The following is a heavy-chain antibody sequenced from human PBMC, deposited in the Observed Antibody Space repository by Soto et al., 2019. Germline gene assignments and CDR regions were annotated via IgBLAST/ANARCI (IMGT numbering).Heavy chain of an antibody. Sequence: LRLSCAASGFTFSSYWMSWVRQAPGKGLEWVANIKQDGSEKYYVGSVKGRFTISRDNAKNSLYLQMNSLRAEDTAVYYCASSFTVRGFYYYYGMDVWGQGTTVTVSS. CDR1: GFTFSSYW. CDR3: ASSFTVRGFYYYYGMDV. V-gene: IGHV3-7*03. D-gene: IGHD4-4*01. J-gene: IGHJ6*02. CDR2: IKQDGSEK.